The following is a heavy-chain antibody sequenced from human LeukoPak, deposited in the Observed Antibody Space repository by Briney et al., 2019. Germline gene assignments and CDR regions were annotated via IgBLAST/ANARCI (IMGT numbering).Heavy chain of an antibody. J-gene: IGHJ5*02. V-gene: IGHV3-7*01. CDR1: GFTFSSYW. D-gene: IGHD3-16*01. CDR3: ARKLGHGTNWFDP. CDR2: IKQDGSEK. Sequence: GGSLRLSCAASGFTFSSYWMSWVRQAPGKGLEWVANIKQDGSEKYYVDSVKGRFTISRDNAKNSLYLQMNSLRAEDTAVYYCARKLGHGTNWFDPWGQGTLVTVSS.